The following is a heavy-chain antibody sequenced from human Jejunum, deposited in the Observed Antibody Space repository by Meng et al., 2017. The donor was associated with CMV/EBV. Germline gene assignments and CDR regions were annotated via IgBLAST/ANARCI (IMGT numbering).Heavy chain of an antibody. CDR3: ARVSSGWDYFDY. V-gene: IGHV4-31*03. Sequence: QGQLQDSGTRLVKPSHTLALTCTVSGGSVSSGGYYWTWIRQHPGKGLEWFGHIYYSGSTFYNPSLKRRVIISIGTSKNQFSLNLRSVTAADTAVYYCARVSSGWDYFDYWGQGTLVTVSS. J-gene: IGHJ4*02. CDR1: GGSVSSGGYY. D-gene: IGHD6-19*01. CDR2: IYYSGST.